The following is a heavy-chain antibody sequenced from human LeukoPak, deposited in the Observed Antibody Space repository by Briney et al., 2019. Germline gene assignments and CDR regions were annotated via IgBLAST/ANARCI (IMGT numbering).Heavy chain of an antibody. D-gene: IGHD2-21*02. J-gene: IGHJ4*02. CDR3: ARDQSEAYCGGDCYPDYFDY. V-gene: IGHV3-48*04. Sequence: GGSLRLSCAASGFTFSSYSMNWVRQAPGKGLEWVSYISSSSSTIYYADSVKGRFTISRDNAKNSLYLQMNSLRAEDTAVYYCARDQSEAYCGGDCYPDYFDYWGQGTLVTVSS. CDR1: GFTFSSYS. CDR2: ISSSSSTI.